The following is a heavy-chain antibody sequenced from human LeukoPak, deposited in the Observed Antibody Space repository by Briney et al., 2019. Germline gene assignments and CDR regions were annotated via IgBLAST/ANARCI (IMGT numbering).Heavy chain of an antibody. Sequence: GGSLRLSCAVSGLTYEESGMSWVRQLPEKGLEWISNINWNGGSIGYADSVKGRFTISRDNAKNSLYLQMNSLRVEDTAVYYCASGYSGYQSDYWGQGTLVTVSS. V-gene: IGHV3-20*04. CDR2: INWNGGSI. J-gene: IGHJ4*02. D-gene: IGHD5-12*01. CDR1: GLTYEESG. CDR3: ASGYSGYQSDY.